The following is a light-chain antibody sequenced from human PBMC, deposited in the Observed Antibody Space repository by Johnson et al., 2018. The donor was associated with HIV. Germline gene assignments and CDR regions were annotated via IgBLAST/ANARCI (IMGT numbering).Light chain of an antibody. J-gene: IGLJ1*01. CDR3: AAWDSSLTSGGI. V-gene: IGLV1-44*01. CDR1: SSNIGSNT. CDR2: RNN. Sequence: QSVLTQSPSASGTPGQRVTISCSGSSSNIGSNTVNWYQQLPGTAPKLLIYRNNQRPSGVPDRFSGSKSGTSASLAISGLQAEDEADYYCAAWDSSLTSGGIVGTGTKVTVL.